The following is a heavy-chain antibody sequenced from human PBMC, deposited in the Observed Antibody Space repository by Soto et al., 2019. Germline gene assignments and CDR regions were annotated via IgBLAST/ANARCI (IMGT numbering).Heavy chain of an antibody. CDR2: IYPTDSDA. Sequence: GESLRISCQASGYSFTSYWIGWVRQLPGKGLEYMGIIYPTDSDARYSPSFQGQVTMSADKSITTAYLQWSSLKASDTAIYYCARLDSGPYNFDYWGRGTLVTVSS. V-gene: IGHV5-51*01. CDR1: GYSFTSYW. CDR3: ARLDSGPYNFDY. J-gene: IGHJ4*02. D-gene: IGHD1-26*01.